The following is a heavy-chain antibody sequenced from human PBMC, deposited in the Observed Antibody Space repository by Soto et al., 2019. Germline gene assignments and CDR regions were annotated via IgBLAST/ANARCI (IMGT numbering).Heavy chain of an antibody. J-gene: IGHJ6*02. CDR1: GGTFSSYA. Sequence: SVKVSCKASGGTFSSYAISWVRQAPGQGLEWMGGIIPIFGTANYAQKFQGRVTITADESTSTAYMELSSLRSEDTAVYYCASWVVRPCTVDYYYGMDVWGQGTTVTVSS. D-gene: IGHD2-15*01. V-gene: IGHV1-69*13. CDR2: IIPIFGTA. CDR3: ASWVVRPCTVDYYYGMDV.